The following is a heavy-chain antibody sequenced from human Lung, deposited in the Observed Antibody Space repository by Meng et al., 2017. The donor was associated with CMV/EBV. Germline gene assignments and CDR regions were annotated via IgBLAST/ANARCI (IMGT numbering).Heavy chain of an antibody. CDR2: IKRITDGWTT. CDR1: GFTFSNAW. V-gene: IGHV3-15*01. CDR3: STMTTVSTIGGHFDY. J-gene: IGHJ4*02. D-gene: IGHD4-11*01. Sequence: GESLKISCAASGFTFSNAWMNWVRQAPGKGLEWVGRIKRITDGWTTDYAAPVKGSFTNSRDDSLNTLDLQMNSLQTDDTAVYYCSTMTTVSTIGGHFDYWGQGTMVTVSS.